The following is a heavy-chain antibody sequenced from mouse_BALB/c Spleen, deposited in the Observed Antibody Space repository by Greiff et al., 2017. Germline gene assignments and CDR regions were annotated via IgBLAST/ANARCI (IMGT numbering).Heavy chain of an antibody. Sequence: QVQLQQSGAELAKPGASVKMSCKASGYTFTSYWMHWVKQRPGQGLEWIGYINPSTGYTEYNQKFKDKATLTADKSSSTAYMQLSSLTSEDSAVYYCARSLYDYYAMDYWGQGTSVTVSS. CDR3: ARSLYDYYAMDY. J-gene: IGHJ4*01. D-gene: IGHD2-14*01. CDR2: INPSTGYT. V-gene: IGHV1-7*01. CDR1: GYTFTSYW.